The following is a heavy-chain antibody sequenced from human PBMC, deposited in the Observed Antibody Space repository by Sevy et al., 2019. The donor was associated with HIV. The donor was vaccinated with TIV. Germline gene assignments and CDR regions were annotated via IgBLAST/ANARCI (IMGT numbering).Heavy chain of an antibody. CDR2: MSPNTGAT. J-gene: IGHJ6*02. CDR3: ASGGNGDFWSYEYYSDGMDV. Sequence: ASVKVSCEAFGYTFTSYDINWVRQAPGQGLEWMGWMSPNTGATGFAQKFQGRVTLTRNKSITTAYMELSRLTYEDTAVYYCASGGNGDFWSYEYYSDGMDVWGQGTTVTVSS. V-gene: IGHV1-8*01. CDR1: GYTFTSYD. D-gene: IGHD3-3*01.